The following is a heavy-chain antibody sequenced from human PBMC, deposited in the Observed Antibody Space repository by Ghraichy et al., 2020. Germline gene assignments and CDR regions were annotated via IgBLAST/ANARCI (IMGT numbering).Heavy chain of an antibody. CDR3: ARLKFTTSGTFYAFDL. D-gene: IGHD3-10*01. V-gene: IGHV2-70*11. CDR2: IDWDEDK. CDR1: GFSLTTGGVC. J-gene: IGHJ3*01. Sequence: SGPTLEKPFQTLTLTCTLSGFSLTTGGVCVSWIRQSPGKALEWLARIDWDEDKYYSSSLKARLTISKDTSKNQVMFSMTNMQPVDTATYYCARLKFTTSGTFYAFDLWGQGTLVTVAS.